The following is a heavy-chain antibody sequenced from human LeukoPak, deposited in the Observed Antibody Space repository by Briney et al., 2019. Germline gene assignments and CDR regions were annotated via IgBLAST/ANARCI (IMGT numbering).Heavy chain of an antibody. V-gene: IGHV3-21*01. Sequence: GGSLRLSCAASGFTFSSYSMNGVRQAPGKGLEWVSSISSSSSYIYYADSVKGRFTISRDNAKNSLYLQMNSLRAEDTAVYYCARNWNWPFYYFDYWGQGTLVTVSS. J-gene: IGHJ4*02. CDR3: ARNWNWPFYYFDY. D-gene: IGHD1-7*01. CDR1: GFTFSSYS. CDR2: ISSSSSYI.